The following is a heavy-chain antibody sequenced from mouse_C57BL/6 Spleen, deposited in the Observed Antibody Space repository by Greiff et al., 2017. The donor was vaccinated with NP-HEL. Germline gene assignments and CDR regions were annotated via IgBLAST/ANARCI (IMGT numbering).Heavy chain of an antibody. CDR2: IDPETGGT. J-gene: IGHJ4*01. D-gene: IGHD2-14*01. CDR1: GYTFTDYE. CDR3: TRGVLLSYAMDY. V-gene: IGHV1-15*01. Sequence: QVQLQQSGAELVRPGASVTLSCKASGYTFTDYEMHWVKQTPVHGLEWIGAIDPETGGTAYNQKFKGKAILTADKSSSTAYMELRSLTSEDSAVYYCTRGVLLSYAMDYWGQGTSVTVSS.